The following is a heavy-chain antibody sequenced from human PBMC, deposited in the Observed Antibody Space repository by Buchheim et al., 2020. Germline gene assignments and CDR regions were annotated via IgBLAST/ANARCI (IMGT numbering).Heavy chain of an antibody. D-gene: IGHD6-6*01. Sequence: EVQLVESGGGLVQPGGSLRLSCAASGFTFSSYWMSWVRQAPGKGLEWVANIKQDGSEKYYVDSVKGRFTISRDNAKNSLYLQMNSLRAEVTAVYYCAKSIAAHLEGWFDPWGQGTL. CDR3: AKSIAAHLEGWFDP. J-gene: IGHJ5*02. CDR2: IKQDGSEK. CDR1: GFTFSSYW. V-gene: IGHV3-7*01.